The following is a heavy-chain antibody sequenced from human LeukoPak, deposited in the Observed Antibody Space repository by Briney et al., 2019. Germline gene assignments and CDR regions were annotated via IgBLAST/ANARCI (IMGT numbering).Heavy chain of an antibody. V-gene: IGHV3-74*01. CDR1: GFTFSHYW. CDR2: INNDGSST. J-gene: IGHJ4*02. D-gene: IGHD3-9*01. CDR3: ATYYTILTGYYNFDY. Sequence: GGSLRLSGAASGFTFSHYWMHWVRQVPGKGLVWVSHINNDGSSTTYADSVKGRFTISRDNAKNTLYLQMNSLRAEDTAVYYCATYYTILTGYYNFDYWGQGTLVTVSS.